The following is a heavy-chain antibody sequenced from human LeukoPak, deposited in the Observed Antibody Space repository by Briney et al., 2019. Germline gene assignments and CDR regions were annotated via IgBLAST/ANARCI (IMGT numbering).Heavy chain of an antibody. D-gene: IGHD3-10*01. CDR1: GGSISSSSYY. Sequence: SETLSLTCTVSGGSISSSSYYWGWIRQPPGKGLEWIGYIYYSGSTNYNPSLKSRVTISVDTSKNQFSLKLSSVTAADTAVYYCARGVYGSGNHWGQGTLVTVSS. CDR3: ARGVYGSGNH. J-gene: IGHJ5*02. CDR2: IYYSGST. V-gene: IGHV4-61*05.